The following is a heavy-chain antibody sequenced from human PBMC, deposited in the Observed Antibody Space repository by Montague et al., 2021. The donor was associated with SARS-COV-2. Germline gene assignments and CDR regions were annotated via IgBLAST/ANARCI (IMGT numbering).Heavy chain of an antibody. CDR2: IDWDDDK. V-gene: IGHV2-70*01. D-gene: IGHD6-19*01. CDR3: ARVRTEQWLALSFDY. Sequence: PAQVKPTQTLTLTCTFSGFSLRTSGMCVSWIRQPPGKALEWLALIDWDDDKYYSTSPETRLNISKDTSKNQVVLTMTNMDPVDTATYYCARVRTEQWLALSFDYWGQGTLVTVSS. CDR1: GFSLRTSGMC. J-gene: IGHJ4*02.